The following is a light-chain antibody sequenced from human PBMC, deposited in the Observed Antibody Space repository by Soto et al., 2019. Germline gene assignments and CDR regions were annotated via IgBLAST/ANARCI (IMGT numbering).Light chain of an antibody. J-gene: IGLJ1*01. CDR3: QSYDSSLSGYV. CDR1: SSNIGAGYE. V-gene: IGLV1-40*01. Sequence: QSVLTQPPSVSEAPGQRVTISCTGSSSNIGAGYEAHWYQQVPGTAHKLLIYENNNRPSGVPDRFSGSKSGTSASLAITGLQAEDEAEYYCQSYDSSLSGYVCGTGTKLTVL. CDR2: ENN.